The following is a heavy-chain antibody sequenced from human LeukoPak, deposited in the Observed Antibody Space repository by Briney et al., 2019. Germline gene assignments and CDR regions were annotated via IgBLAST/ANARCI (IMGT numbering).Heavy chain of an antibody. D-gene: IGHD3-9*01. V-gene: IGHV1-46*01. CDR3: ATDPNHDILTGC. CDR2: INPSGGST. CDR1: GYTFTSYY. Sequence: ASVKVSCKASGYTFTSYYMHWVRQAPGQGLEWMGIINPSGGSTSYAQKFQGRVTMTRDTSTSTVYMELSSLRSEDTAVYYCATDPNHDILTGCWGQGTLVTVSS. J-gene: IGHJ4*02.